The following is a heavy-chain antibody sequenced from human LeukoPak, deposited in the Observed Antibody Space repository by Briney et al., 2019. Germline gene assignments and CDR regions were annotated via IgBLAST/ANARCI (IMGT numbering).Heavy chain of an antibody. Sequence: SETLSLTCTVSGGSISSYYWSWIRQPPGKGLEWIGYIYYSGSTNYNPSLKSRVTISVDTSKNQFSLKLSSVTAADTAVYYCARVGHYYDSSGSPINRFDPWGQGTLVTVSS. D-gene: IGHD3-22*01. CDR2: IYYSGST. CDR1: GGSISSYY. V-gene: IGHV4-59*01. J-gene: IGHJ5*02. CDR3: ARVGHYYDSSGSPINRFDP.